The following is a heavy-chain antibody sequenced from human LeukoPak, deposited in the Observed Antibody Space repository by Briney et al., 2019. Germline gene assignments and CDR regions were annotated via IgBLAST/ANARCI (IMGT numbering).Heavy chain of an antibody. Sequence: GGSLTLSCAASGFTFSSYAMSWVRQAPGKGLEWVSAISGSGGSTYYADSVKGRFTISRDNSKNTLYLQMNSLRAEDTAVYHCANSGSYHWFDPWGQGTLVTVSS. J-gene: IGHJ5*02. V-gene: IGHV3-23*01. CDR2: ISGSGGST. D-gene: IGHD1-26*01. CDR1: GFTFSSYA. CDR3: ANSGSYHWFDP.